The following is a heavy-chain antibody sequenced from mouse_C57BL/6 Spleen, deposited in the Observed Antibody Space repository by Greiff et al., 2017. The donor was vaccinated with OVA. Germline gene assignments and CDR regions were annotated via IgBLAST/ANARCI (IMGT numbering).Heavy chain of an antibody. D-gene: IGHD2-4*01. CDR3: ARRGDYALFDY. CDR2: IDPSDSYT. J-gene: IGHJ2*01. Sequence: QVQLQQPGAELVKPGASVKLSCKASGYTFTSYWMQWVKQRPGQGLEWIGEIDPSDSYTNYNQKFKGKATLTVDTSSSTAYMQLSSLTSEDSAVYYCARRGDYALFDYWGQGTTLTVSS. V-gene: IGHV1-50*01. CDR1: GYTFTSYW.